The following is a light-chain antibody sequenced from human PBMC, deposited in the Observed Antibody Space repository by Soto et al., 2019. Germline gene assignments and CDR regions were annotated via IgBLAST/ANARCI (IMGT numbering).Light chain of an antibody. J-gene: IGLJ2*01. CDR2: EGS. CDR3: CSYAGSSTLVV. V-gene: IGLV2-23*01. Sequence: QSVLTQPASVSGSPGQSITISCTGTSSDVGSYNLVSWYQQHPGKAPKLMIYEGSKRPSGVSNRFSGSKSGNTAPLTISGLQAEDEADYYCCSYAGSSTLVVFGGGTKLTVL. CDR1: SSDVGSYNL.